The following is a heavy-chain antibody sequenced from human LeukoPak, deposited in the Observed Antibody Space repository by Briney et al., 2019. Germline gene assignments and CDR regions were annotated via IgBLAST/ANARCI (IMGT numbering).Heavy chain of an antibody. CDR2: ISSVGTTV. CDR3: ARDRGFGEPDY. CDR1: GFNFSSYE. D-gene: IGHD3-10*01. Sequence: GSLRLSCAASGFNFSSYEMNWVRQAPGKGLEWVSYISSVGTTVYYADFVKGRFTISRDNAKNSLHLQLNSLRVEDTAVYYCARDRGFGEPDYWGQGTLVTVSS. V-gene: IGHV3-48*03. J-gene: IGHJ4*02.